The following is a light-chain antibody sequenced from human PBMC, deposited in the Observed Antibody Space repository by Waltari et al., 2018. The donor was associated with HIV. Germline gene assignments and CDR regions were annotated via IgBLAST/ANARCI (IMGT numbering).Light chain of an antibody. J-gene: IGLJ2*01. CDR3: SSYAAMNNFYVL. CDR1: SSDIGLSNY. V-gene: IGLV2-8*01. CDR2: EVT. Sequence: QSALTPPPSVSGSPGQSVTISCTGTSSDIGLSNYVSWYQQCPGKAPKLVIFEVTKRPSGVPDRFSGSKSGNTASLTVSGLQPEDEGDYYCSSYAAMNNFYVLFGGGTKLTVL.